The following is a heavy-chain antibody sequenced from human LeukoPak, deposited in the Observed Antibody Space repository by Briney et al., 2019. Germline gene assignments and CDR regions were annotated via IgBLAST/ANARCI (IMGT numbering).Heavy chain of an antibody. Sequence: SGTLSLTCAVYGGSFSGYYWSWIRQPPGKGLEWIGEINHSGSTNYNPSLKSRVTISVDTSKNQFSLKLSSVTAADTAVYYCARGRGVRGVIRYWGQGTLVTVSP. CDR1: GGSFSGYY. CDR3: ARGRGVRGVIRY. D-gene: IGHD3-10*01. J-gene: IGHJ4*02. CDR2: INHSGST. V-gene: IGHV4-34*01.